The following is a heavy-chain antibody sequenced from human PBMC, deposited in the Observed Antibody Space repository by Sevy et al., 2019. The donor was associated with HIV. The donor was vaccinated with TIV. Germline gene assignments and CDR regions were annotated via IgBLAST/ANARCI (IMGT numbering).Heavy chain of an antibody. CDR3: AKVENYDFWSGYPN. CDR1: GFTFSSYA. Sequence: GGSLRLSCAASGFTFSSYAMRWVRQAPGKGLEWVSAISGSGGSTYYADSVKGRFTISRDNSKNTLYLQMNSLRAEDTAVYYCAKVENYDFWSGYPNWGQGTLVTVSS. D-gene: IGHD3-3*01. CDR2: ISGSGGST. V-gene: IGHV3-23*01. J-gene: IGHJ4*02.